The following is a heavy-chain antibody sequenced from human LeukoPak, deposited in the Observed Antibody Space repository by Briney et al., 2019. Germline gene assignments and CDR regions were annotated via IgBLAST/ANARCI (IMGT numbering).Heavy chain of an antibody. D-gene: IGHD6-6*01. J-gene: IGHJ4*02. CDR2: IYHSGST. CDR3: AGFSSIAARFDY. CDR1: GGSISSYY. V-gene: IGHV4-59*01. Sequence: SETLSLTCTVSGGSISSYYWSWIRQPPGKGLEWIGYIYHSGSTNYNPSLKSRVTISVDTSKNQFSLKLSSVTAADTAVYYCAGFSSIAARFDYWGQGTLVTVSS.